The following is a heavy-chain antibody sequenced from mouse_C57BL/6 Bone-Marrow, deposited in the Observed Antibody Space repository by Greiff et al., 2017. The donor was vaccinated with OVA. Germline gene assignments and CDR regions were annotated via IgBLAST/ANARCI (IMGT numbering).Heavy chain of an antibody. CDR2: IYPGDGDT. CDR3: ARDYYGSSYYFDY. V-gene: IGHV1-82*01. Sequence: QVQLQQSGPELVKPGASVKISCKASGYAFSSSWMNWVKQRPGKGLEWIGRIYPGDGDTNYNGKFKGKATLTADKSSSTAYMQLSSLTSEDYAVYFCARDYYGSSYYFDYWGQGTTLTVSS. J-gene: IGHJ2*01. CDR1: GYAFSSSW. D-gene: IGHD1-1*01.